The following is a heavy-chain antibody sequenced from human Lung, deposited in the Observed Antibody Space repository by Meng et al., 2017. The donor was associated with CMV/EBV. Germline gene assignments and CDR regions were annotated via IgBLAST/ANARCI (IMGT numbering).Heavy chain of an antibody. Sequence: GESLKISCAASGFTFSDYYMSWIRQAPGKGLEWVSYISSSGSTIYYADSVKSRLTISRDNAKNSLYLQMNSLRAEDTAVYYCARTIAAAPCYFDYWVQGTXVTVAS. CDR3: ARTIAAAPCYFDY. D-gene: IGHD6-13*01. CDR1: GFTFSDYY. CDR2: ISSSGSTI. V-gene: IGHV3-11*01. J-gene: IGHJ4*02.